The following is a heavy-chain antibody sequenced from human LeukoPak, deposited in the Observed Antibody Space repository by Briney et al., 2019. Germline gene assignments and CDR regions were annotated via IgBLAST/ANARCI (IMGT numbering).Heavy chain of an antibody. CDR2: IIPNSGAT. Sequence: GASVKVSCKASGYTFTGYYMHWVRQAPGQGLEWMGRIIPNSGATTYAQKFQGRVTMTSDTSTTTVYLQLNNLRSDDTAMYYCARDDYGSDYWGQGTLVTVSS. CDR1: GYTFTGYY. D-gene: IGHD4/OR15-4a*01. J-gene: IGHJ4*02. CDR3: ARDDYGSDY. V-gene: IGHV1-2*06.